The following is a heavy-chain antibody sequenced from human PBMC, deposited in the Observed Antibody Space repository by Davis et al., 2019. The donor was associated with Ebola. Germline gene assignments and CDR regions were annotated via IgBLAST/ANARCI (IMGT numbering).Heavy chain of an antibody. V-gene: IGHV4-34*01. CDR2: INHSGST. Sequence: SETLSLTCAVYGGSFSGYYWSWIRQPPGKGLEWIGEINHSGSTNYNPSLKSRVTISVDTSKNQFSLKLSSVTAADTAVYYCARRGAYYYDSSGYYTKYYFDYWGQGTLVTVSS. CDR3: ARRGAYYYDSSGYYTKYYFDY. CDR1: GGSFSGYY. D-gene: IGHD3-22*01. J-gene: IGHJ4*02.